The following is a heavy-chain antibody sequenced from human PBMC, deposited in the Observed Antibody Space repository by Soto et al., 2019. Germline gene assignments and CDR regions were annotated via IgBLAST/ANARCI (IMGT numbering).Heavy chain of an antibody. CDR3: ARERLNTGWYGFDY. Sequence: ASVKVSCKTSGFSFVNYDFSWVRQAPGQGLEWMGWVSNNNGVTNFAEKFRGRVTLTTDRTTSTAYMELTGLTSDDTAIYFCARERLNTGWYGFDYWGQGTQVTGSS. CDR2: VSNNNGVT. V-gene: IGHV1-18*04. CDR1: GFSFVNYD. J-gene: IGHJ4*02. D-gene: IGHD6-19*01.